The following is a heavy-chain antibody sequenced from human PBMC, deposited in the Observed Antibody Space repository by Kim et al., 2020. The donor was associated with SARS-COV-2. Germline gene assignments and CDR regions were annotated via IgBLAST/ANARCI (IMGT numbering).Heavy chain of an antibody. CDR2: IGSTGNT. J-gene: IGHJ4*02. CDR3: ARVGESSGSPRYYFDY. Sequence: GGSLRLSCAGSGFSFSRYAMSWVRQTPGKGLEWVSAIGSTGNTYYAESVKGRFTISRDSSMNTLYLQLNSPRAEDTAIYSCARVGESSGSPRYYFDYWGQGTLVTVSS. CDR1: GFSFSRYA. V-gene: IGHV3-23*01. D-gene: IGHD3-22*01.